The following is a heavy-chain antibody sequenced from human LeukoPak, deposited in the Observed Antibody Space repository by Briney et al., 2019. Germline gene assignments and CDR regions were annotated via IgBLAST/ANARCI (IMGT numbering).Heavy chain of an antibody. J-gene: IGHJ4*02. D-gene: IGHD1-26*01. CDR2: ISLAGQT. V-gene: IGHV4-4*02. CDR1: GGSISGTNW. Sequence: SGTLSLTCDVYGGSISGTNWWSWVRQPPGQGLEWIGEISLAGQTNYNPSLNGRVTMSLDKSSNQLSLHLTSVTAADTATYFCSRESGPYCPFGYWGQGTLVIVSS. CDR3: SRESGPYCPFGY.